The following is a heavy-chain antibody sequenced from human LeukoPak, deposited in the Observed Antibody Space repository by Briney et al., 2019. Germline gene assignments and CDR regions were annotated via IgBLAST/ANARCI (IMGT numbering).Heavy chain of an antibody. J-gene: IGHJ4*02. V-gene: IGHV3-23*01. D-gene: IGHD3-22*01. CDR2: ISGGGGST. CDR3: AKQDYYDPYYFDY. Sequence: GGSLRLSCAASGFTFTSYSMNWVRQAPGKGLEWVSTISGGGGSTYYADSVKGRFTISRDNSKNTLYLQVNSLRAEDTAVYYCAKQDYYDPYYFDYWGQGTLVTVSS. CDR1: GFTFTSYS.